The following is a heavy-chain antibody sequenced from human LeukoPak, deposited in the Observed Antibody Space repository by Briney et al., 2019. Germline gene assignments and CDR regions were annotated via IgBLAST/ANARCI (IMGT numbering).Heavy chain of an antibody. V-gene: IGHV1-18*01. J-gene: IGHJ4*02. Sequence: ASVKVSCKASGYTFTSYGISWVRQAPGQGLDWMGWSSAYNGNTNYAQKLQGRGTMTTDTATSTAYMELKSLRCDDPAVVYLSGDRPRDYYYRSGYRGTGGLDYWGQGTLVTVSS. CDR3: SGDRPRDYYYRSGYRGTGGLDY. D-gene: IGHD3-22*01. CDR1: GYTFTSYG. CDR2: SSAYNGNT.